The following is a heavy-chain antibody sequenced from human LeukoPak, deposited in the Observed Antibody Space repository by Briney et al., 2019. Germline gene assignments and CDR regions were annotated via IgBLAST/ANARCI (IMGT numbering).Heavy chain of an antibody. V-gene: IGHV5-51*01. D-gene: IGHD4-17*01. J-gene: IGHJ3*02. CDR2: IYPGDSDT. CDR1: GYSFTSYW. CDR3: ARHTVTMIGEGPYLGEMVNAFDI. Sequence: GESLKISCKGSGYSFTSYWIGWVRQMPGKGLEWMGIIYPGDSDTRYSPSFQGQVTISADKSISTAYLQWSSLKASDTAMYYCARHTVTMIGEGPYLGEMVNAFDIWGQGTMVTVSS.